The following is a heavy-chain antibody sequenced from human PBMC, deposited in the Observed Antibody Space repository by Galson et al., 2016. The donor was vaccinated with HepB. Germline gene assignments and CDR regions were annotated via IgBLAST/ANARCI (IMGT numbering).Heavy chain of an antibody. CDR2: IKPDGREK. CDR1: GSTFGYYW. CDR3: ARDPAYDSGYP. D-gene: IGHD3-22*01. V-gene: IGHV3-7*01. Sequence: SLRLSCAASGSTFGYYWMSWVRQAPGKGLEWVANIKPDGREKYYVDSVKGRFNISRDNAKNSLYLEMRSLRGDDTAVYYCARDPAYDSGYPWGQGTLVIVSP. J-gene: IGHJ4*02.